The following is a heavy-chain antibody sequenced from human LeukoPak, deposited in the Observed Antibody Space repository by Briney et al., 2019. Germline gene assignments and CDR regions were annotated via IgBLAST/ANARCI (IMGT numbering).Heavy chain of an antibody. CDR3: ANGGLYYDILTGYSASYYFDY. Sequence: PGGSLRLSCAASGFTVSSYAMSWVRQAPGKGLEWVSAISGSGGSTYYADSVKGRFTISRDNSKNTLYLQMSSLRAEDTAVYYCANGGLYYDILTGYSASYYFDYWGQGTLVTVSS. CDR2: ISGSGGST. CDR1: GFTVSSYA. J-gene: IGHJ4*02. D-gene: IGHD3-9*01. V-gene: IGHV3-23*01.